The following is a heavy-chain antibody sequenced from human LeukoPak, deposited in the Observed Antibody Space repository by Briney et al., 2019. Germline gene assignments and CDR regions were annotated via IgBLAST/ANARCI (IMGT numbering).Heavy chain of an antibody. Sequence: PGGSLRLSYAASGFTFSSYSMNWVRQAPGKGLEWVSYISSSSSTIYYADSVKGRFTISRDNAKNSLYLQMNSLRAEDTAVYYCARLGGWLTTEQQQLESELFDYWGQGTLVTVSS. J-gene: IGHJ4*02. CDR2: ISSSSSTI. CDR1: GFTFSSYS. V-gene: IGHV3-48*04. D-gene: IGHD6-13*01. CDR3: ARLGGWLTTEQQQLESELFDY.